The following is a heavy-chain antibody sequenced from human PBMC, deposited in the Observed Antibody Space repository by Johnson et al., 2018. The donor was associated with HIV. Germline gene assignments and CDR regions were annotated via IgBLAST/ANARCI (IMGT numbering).Heavy chain of an antibody. CDR1: GFTFSSYG. CDR3: ARDTGLAYYPSDAFDI. D-gene: IGHD1-26*01. Sequence: VQLVESGGGLVQPGGSLRLSCAASGFTFSSYGMHWVRQAPGKGLEWVAVISYDGSNKYYVDSVKGRFTISRDNAKNSLYLQMNSLIAEDTAVYYCARDTGLAYYPSDAFDIWGQGTMVTVSS. V-gene: IGHV3-30*03. J-gene: IGHJ3*02. CDR2: ISYDGSNK.